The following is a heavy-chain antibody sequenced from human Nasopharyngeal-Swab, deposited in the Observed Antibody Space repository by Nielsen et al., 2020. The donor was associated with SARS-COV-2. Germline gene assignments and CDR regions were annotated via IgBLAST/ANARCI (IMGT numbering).Heavy chain of an antibody. J-gene: IGHJ4*02. Sequence: GGSLRLSCAASGFTFSSYSMNWVRQAPGKGLEWVSYITSSGSTIYYADSVKGRFTTSRDNAKNSLYLQMNSLRDEDTAVYYCASNSGYSYGSPLDYWGQGTLVTVSS. CDR2: ITSSGSTI. CDR3: ASNSGYSYGSPLDY. CDR1: GFTFSSYS. D-gene: IGHD5-18*01. V-gene: IGHV3-48*02.